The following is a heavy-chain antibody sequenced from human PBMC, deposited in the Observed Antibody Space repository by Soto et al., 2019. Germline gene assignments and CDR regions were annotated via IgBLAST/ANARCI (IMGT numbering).Heavy chain of an antibody. V-gene: IGHV4-31*03. J-gene: IGHJ4*02. Sequence: SETLSLTSSVSGGSLSTVAPYWTWSRQPAGKGLEWIGSIYHTGSTYYSKSRRSRLTMSVDTSKSQFSLRLSSVTAADTAVYYCARATGTLRSRNCDYWGQGSLVTVSS. CDR3: ARATGTLRSRNCDY. CDR2: IYHTGST. D-gene: IGHD1-1*01. CDR1: GGSLSTVAPY.